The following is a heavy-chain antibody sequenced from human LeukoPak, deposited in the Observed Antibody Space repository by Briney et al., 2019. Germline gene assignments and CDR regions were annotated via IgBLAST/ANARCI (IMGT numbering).Heavy chain of an antibody. Sequence: GRSLRLSCAASGFTFSSYGMHWVRQAPGKGLEWVAVISYDGSNKYYADSVKGRFTISRDNSKNTLYLQMNSLRAEDTAVYYCAKDLIRSCFPTFYYYIYGMDVWGQGTTVTVSS. CDR3: AKDLIRSCFPTFYYYIYGMDV. V-gene: IGHV3-30*18. CDR1: GFTFSSYG. CDR2: ISYDGSNK. D-gene: IGHD3-22*01. J-gene: IGHJ6*02.